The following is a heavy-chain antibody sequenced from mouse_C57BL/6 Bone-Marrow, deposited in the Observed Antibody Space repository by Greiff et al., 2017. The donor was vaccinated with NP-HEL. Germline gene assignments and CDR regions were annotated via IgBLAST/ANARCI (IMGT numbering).Heavy chain of an antibody. J-gene: IGHJ2*01. CDR3: AKFTVVDPYYFDY. V-gene: IGHV1-82*01. D-gene: IGHD1-1*01. CDR2: IYPGDGDT. CDR1: GYAFSSSW. Sequence: VHLVESGPELVKPGASVKISCKASGYAFSSSWMNWVKQRPGKGLEWIGRIYPGDGDTNYNGKFKGKATLTADKSSSTAYMQLSSLASEDSAVYFCAKFTVVDPYYFDYWGQGTTLTVSS.